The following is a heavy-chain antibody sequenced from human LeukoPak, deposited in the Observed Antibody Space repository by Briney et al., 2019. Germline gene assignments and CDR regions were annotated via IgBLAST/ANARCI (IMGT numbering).Heavy chain of an antibody. CDR3: ATSHDYGDYADY. J-gene: IGHJ4*02. V-gene: IGHV3-7*01. D-gene: IGHD4-17*01. CDR1: GFTFSSYW. Sequence: GVSLRLSCAASGFTFSSYWMSWVRQAPGKGLEWVANIKQDGSEKYYVDSVKGRFTISRDNAKNSLYLQMNSLRAEDTAVYYCATSHDYGDYADYWGQGTLVTVSS. CDR2: IKQDGSEK.